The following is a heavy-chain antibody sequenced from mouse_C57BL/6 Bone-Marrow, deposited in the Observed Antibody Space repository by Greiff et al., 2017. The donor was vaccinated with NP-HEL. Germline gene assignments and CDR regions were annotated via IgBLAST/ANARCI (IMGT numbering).Heavy chain of an antibody. CDR1: GFTFSSYA. V-gene: IGHV5-4*01. J-gene: IGHJ3*01. CDR3: ARDYYVYPWFAY. Sequence: EVQLVESGGGLVKPGGSLKLSCAASGFTFSSYAMSWVRQTPEKRLEWVATISDGGSSTYYPDNVKGRFTISRDNAKNNLYLQMSHLKSEDTAMYYCARDYYVYPWFAYWGQGTLVTVSA. D-gene: IGHD2-2*01. CDR2: ISDGGSST.